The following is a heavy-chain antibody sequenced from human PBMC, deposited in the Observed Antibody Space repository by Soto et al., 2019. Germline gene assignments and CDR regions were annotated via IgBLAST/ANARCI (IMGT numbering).Heavy chain of an antibody. CDR3: VKEVTPKASKWYFAL. V-gene: IGHV3-30*18. D-gene: IGHD2-15*01. CDR1: GFTFSSYG. Sequence: QVQLVESGGGVVQPGRSLRLSCAASGFTFSSYGMQWVRQAPGKGLEWVAVISHDGTVQYCAESVKGRFTLSRDNSKNTLYLQMDSLSAEDTAMYYCVKEVTPKASKWYFALCGRGTLVTVSS. J-gene: IGHJ2*01. CDR2: ISHDGTVQ.